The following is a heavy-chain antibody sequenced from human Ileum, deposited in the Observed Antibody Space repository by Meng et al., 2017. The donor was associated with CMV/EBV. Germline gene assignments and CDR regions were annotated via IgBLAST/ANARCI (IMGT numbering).Heavy chain of an antibody. CDR2: IYHSGST. Sequence: GSLRLSCTVSGGSISSSSYYWGWIRQPPGKGLEWIGSIYHSGSTDYDPSLKSRVTISIDTSKNQFSLKLSSLTAADTAVYYCAGQNYYDNTYLDYWGQGSLVTVSS. CDR3: AGQNYYDNTYLDY. D-gene: IGHD3-22*01. V-gene: IGHV4-39*01. J-gene: IGHJ4*02. CDR1: GGSISSSSYY.